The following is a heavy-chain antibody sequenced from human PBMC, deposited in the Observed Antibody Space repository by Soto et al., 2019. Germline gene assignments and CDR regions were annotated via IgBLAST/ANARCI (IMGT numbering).Heavy chain of an antibody. CDR3: ARAYGGFDNGLDV. J-gene: IGHJ6*02. Sequence: SETLSLTCTVSGDSIGSYYWTWIRQPPGKGLELIGYIYYSGSTRYNPSLKSRVTISVDMSKNQFSLKLSSVIAADTAVYYCARAYGGFDNGLDVWGQGTAVTVSS. D-gene: IGHD5-12*01. CDR2: IYYSGST. V-gene: IGHV4-59*01. CDR1: GDSIGSYY.